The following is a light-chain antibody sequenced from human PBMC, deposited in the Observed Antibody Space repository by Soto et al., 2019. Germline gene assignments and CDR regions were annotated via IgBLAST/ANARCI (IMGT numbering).Light chain of an antibody. CDR2: SAS. CDR1: QNIDNW. CDR3: QQSDSFPIT. V-gene: IGKV1-12*01. Sequence: DIQMTQSPSSVSASVGDRVTITCRASQNIDNWLAWYQHKPGKAPHHLIYSASTLQSGVPSRVSGSGSVTNFTLTISSPQPEDFATYSCQQSDSFPITFGPGTRLEI. J-gene: IGKJ5*01.